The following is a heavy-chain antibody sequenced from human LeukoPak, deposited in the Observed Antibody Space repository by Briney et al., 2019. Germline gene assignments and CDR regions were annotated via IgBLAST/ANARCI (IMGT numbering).Heavy chain of an antibody. CDR3: AKGSLDGWLVTYRYFDN. J-gene: IGHJ4*02. Sequence: PGGSLRLSCAVSGFTFGNYDMTWVRQAPGKGLEWVSGISGSHYNTYYADSVKGWFTISRDNSTNTLYLQMDSLRVDDTAVYYCAKGSLDGWLVTYRYFDNWGQGTLVTVSS. CDR1: GFTFGNYD. V-gene: IGHV3-23*01. D-gene: IGHD6-19*01. CDR2: ISGSHYNT.